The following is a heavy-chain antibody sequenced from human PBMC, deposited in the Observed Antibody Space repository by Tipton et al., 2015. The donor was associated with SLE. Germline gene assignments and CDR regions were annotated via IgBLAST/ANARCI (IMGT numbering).Heavy chain of an antibody. Sequence: QLVQSGAEVKKPGASVKVSCKASGYTFISYGINWVRQAPGQGLEWMGWITAYNGNTNYAQKFQGRVTMTTDTSTSTAYMELRSLRSDDTAVYYCARRGNDFWSGYYTDYYYYYYMDVWGKGTTVTVSS. V-gene: IGHV1-18*01. D-gene: IGHD3-3*01. CDR1: GYTFISYG. CDR3: ARRGNDFWSGYYTDYYYYYYMDV. CDR2: ITAYNGNT. J-gene: IGHJ6*03.